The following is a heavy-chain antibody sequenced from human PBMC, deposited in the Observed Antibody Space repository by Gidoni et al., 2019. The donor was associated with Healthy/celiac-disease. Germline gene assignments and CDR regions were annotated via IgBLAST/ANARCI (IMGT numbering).Heavy chain of an antibody. V-gene: IGHV4-59*01. CDR3: ARTYSSSWFWFDP. D-gene: IGHD6-13*01. J-gene: IGHJ5*02. CDR1: GGSISSYY. Sequence: QVQLQESGPGLVKPSETLSLTCPVSGGSISSYYWSWIRQPPGKGLEWIGYIYYSGSTNYNPSLKSRVTISVDTSKNQFSLKLSSVTAADTAVYYCARTYSSSWFWFDPWGQGTLVTVSS. CDR2: IYYSGST.